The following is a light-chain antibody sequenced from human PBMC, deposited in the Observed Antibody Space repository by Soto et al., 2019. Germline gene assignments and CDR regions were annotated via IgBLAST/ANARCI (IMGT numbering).Light chain of an antibody. CDR3: SSYTSSSPVV. V-gene: IGLV2-14*01. CDR2: DVS. CDR1: SSDVGGYNY. J-gene: IGLJ2*01. Sequence: QSALTQPASVSGSPGQSITISCTGTSSDVGGYNYVSWYHQHPGKAPKLKIYDVSNRPSGVSNRFSGSKSGNTASLTISAPQAEDEADYYCSSYTSSSPVVFGGGTKLTVL.